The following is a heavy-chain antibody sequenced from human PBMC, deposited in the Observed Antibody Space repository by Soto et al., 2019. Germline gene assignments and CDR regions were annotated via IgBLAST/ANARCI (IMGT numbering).Heavy chain of an antibody. J-gene: IGHJ4*02. D-gene: IGHD2-21*02. CDR2: IKTKPRNYAT. V-gene: IGHV3-73*02. CDR3: ARLWGGGSGDDSPPFYLDY. CDR1: GFSFSGFA. Sequence: EVQLVESGGGLVQPGQSVILSCTTSGFSFSGFAVHWVRQASGRGLEWVGRIKTKPRNYATAYLASVRGRFTISRDDSKNPSYLQMERPRGEDTAGYYWARLWGGGSGDDSPPFYLDYWGQGALVTVSS.